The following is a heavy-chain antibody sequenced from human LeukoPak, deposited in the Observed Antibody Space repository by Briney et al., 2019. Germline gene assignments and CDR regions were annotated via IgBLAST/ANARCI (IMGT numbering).Heavy chain of an antibody. D-gene: IGHD4-17*01. V-gene: IGHV3-23*01. CDR1: GFTFTSYA. Sequence: GGSLRLSCAASGFTFTSYAMTWARQAPGKGLEWVSSITDSGGTTYYADSVKGRFTISRDNYKDTLYLQMNSLRVEDTAVYYCARDPNGNYVGAFDFQRWGQGTLVTVSS. CDR3: ARDPNGNYVGAFDFQR. CDR2: ITDSGGTT. J-gene: IGHJ1*01.